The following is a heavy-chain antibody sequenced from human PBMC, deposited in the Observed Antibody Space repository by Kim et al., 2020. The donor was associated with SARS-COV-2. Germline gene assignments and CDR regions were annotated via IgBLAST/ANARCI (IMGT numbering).Heavy chain of an antibody. Sequence: ASVKVSCKVSGYTLTELSMHWVRQAPGKGLEWMGGFDPEDGETIYAQKFQGRVTMTEDTSTDTAYMELSSLRSEDTAVYYCATALVVPATYYYGMDVWGQGTTVTVSS. CDR3: ATALVVPATYYYGMDV. D-gene: IGHD2-2*01. CDR1: GYTLTELS. V-gene: IGHV1-24*01. CDR2: FDPEDGET. J-gene: IGHJ6*02.